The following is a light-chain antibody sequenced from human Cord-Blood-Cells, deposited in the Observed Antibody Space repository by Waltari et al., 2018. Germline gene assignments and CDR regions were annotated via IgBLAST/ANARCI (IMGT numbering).Light chain of an antibody. V-gene: IGKV1-9*01. Sequence: IQLTQSPSSLSASVGDRVPLTCRASQGISSYLAWYQQKPGKAPELLSYAASNLQSRVPSRFSGSGSGTDFTLTSSSLQPEDFATYCCQQLNSYPLTFGGGTKVEIK. CDR3: QQLNSYPLT. J-gene: IGKJ4*01. CDR1: QGISSY. CDR2: AAS.